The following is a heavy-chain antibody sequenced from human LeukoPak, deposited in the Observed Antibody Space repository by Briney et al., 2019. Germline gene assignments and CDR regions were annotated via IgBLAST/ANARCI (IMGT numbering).Heavy chain of an antibody. CDR1: GYDLSDLS. CDR2: FDPEQGAT. Sequence: ASVKVSCKVSGYDLSDLSTHWVRQAPGKGLEWVGGFDPEQGATIYAQQFQGRVTMTEDTSTDTAYMELSSLRSDDTAVYYCAADTYCGGDCSPGRFEFWGQGTLVTVSS. D-gene: IGHD2-21*02. CDR3: AADTYCGGDCSPGRFEF. V-gene: IGHV1-24*01. J-gene: IGHJ4*02.